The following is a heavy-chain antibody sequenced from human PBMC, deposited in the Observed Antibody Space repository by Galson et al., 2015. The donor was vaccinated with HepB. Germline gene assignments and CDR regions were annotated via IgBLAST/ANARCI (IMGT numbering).Heavy chain of an antibody. Sequence: SLRLSCAASGFTLIGHAMHWVRQAPGKGLEWVAVIWYDGSNKYYADSVKGRFTISRDNSKNTLYLQMDGLRAEDTALYYCARDFLGEAMIDYWGQGTLVTVSS. J-gene: IGHJ4*02. V-gene: IGHV3-33*01. CDR3: ARDFLGEAMIDY. D-gene: IGHD3-16*01. CDR1: GFTLIGHA. CDR2: IWYDGSNK.